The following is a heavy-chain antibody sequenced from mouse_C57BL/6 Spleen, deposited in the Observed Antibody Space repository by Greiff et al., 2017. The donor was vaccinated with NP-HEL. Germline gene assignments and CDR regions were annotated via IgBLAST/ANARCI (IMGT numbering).Heavy chain of an antibody. V-gene: IGHV1-9*01. CDR1: GYTFTGYW. D-gene: IGHD2-2*01. Sequence: VQLQQSGAELMKPGASVKLSCKATGYTFTGYWIEWVKQRPGHGLEWIGEILPGSGSTNYNEKFKGKATFTADTSSNTAYMQLSSLTSEDTAIYYCARRGGYGYDEGGYFDYWGQGTTLTVSS. J-gene: IGHJ2*01. CDR2: ILPGSGST. CDR3: ARRGGYGYDEGGYFDY.